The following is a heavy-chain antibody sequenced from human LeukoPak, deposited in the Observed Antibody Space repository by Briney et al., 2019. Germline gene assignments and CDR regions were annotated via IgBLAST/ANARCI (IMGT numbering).Heavy chain of an antibody. CDR2: ISAYNGNT. Sequence: ASVKVSCKASGYTFTSYGISWVRQAPGQGREWMGWISAYNGNTNYAQKLQGRVTMTTDTSTSTAYMELRSLRSDDTAVYYCARAHQGPTYYDILTGYVSDYWGQGTLVTVSS. D-gene: IGHD3-9*01. CDR3: ARAHQGPTYYDILTGYVSDY. V-gene: IGHV1-18*01. J-gene: IGHJ4*02. CDR1: GYTFTSYG.